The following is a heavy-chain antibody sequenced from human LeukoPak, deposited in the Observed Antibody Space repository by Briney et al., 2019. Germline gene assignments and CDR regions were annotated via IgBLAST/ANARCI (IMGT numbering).Heavy chain of an antibody. D-gene: IGHD1-26*01. CDR3: AKDGGTYPYFLDV. Sequence: QTPGSLRLSCAAPGSTFSSYAMTWVRQPPRKGLHWVSAASGSGAHTYYAESVKGRFTISRDNSRDTLYLQMNSLRAGDTAIYICAKDGGTYPYFLDVWGKGTTVIVSS. CDR1: GSTFSSYA. CDR2: ASGSGAHT. V-gene: IGHV3-23*01. J-gene: IGHJ6*03.